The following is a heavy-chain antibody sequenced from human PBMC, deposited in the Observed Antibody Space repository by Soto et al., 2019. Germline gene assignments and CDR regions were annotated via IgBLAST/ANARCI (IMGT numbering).Heavy chain of an antibody. J-gene: IGHJ6*02. V-gene: IGHV4-34*01. CDR2: INHSGST. Sequence: QVQLQQWGAGLLKPSETLSLTCAVYGGSFSGYYWSWIRQPPGKGLEWIGEINHSGSTNYNPSLKSRVTISVDTSKNQFSLKLSSVTAADTAVYYCARGSDIVVVVADPGGILDVWGQGTTVTVS. CDR1: GGSFSGYY. CDR3: ARGSDIVVVVADPGGILDV. D-gene: IGHD2-15*01.